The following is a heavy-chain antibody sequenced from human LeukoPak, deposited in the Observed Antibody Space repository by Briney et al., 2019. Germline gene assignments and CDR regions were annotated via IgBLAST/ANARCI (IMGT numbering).Heavy chain of an antibody. J-gene: IGHJ4*02. CDR2: IYSGGSGGST. CDR1: GFTFSSYA. CDR3: ASDRDSSTWSYY. D-gene: IGHD6-13*01. Sequence: PGGSLRLSCAASGFTFSSYAMSWVRQAPGKGLEWVSVIYSGGSGGSTYYADSVKGRFTISRDNSKNTLYLQMSSLRAEDTAVYYCASDRDSSTWSYYWGQGTLVTVSS. V-gene: IGHV3-23*03.